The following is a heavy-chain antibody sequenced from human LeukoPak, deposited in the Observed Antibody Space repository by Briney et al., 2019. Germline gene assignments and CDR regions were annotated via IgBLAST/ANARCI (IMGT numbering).Heavy chain of an antibody. V-gene: IGHV4-61*02. J-gene: IGHJ5*02. CDR2: FYISGST. D-gene: IGHD3-16*01. Sequence: SETLSLTCTVSGGSISSDNYYWTWIRQPAGKGLEWIGRFYISGSTSYNPSLKSRVTISVDTSKNQFSLTLSSVTAADTAVYYCARVTRGENGHDLFDPWGQGTLVTVSS. CDR1: GGSISSDNYY. CDR3: ARVTRGENGHDLFDP.